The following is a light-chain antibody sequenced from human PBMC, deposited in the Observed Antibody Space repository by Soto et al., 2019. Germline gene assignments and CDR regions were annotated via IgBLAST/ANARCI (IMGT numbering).Light chain of an antibody. Sequence: DIQMTQSPPSLSASVGDTITITCRASQSISTYLDWYQVTPGKAPKVLIYAASSLQDGVPSRSSGSGSGTDFTLTINSLQPEDFATYYCQQNYNLHPCTFGQGTKVEIK. CDR1: QSISTY. CDR2: AAS. J-gene: IGKJ1*01. V-gene: IGKV1-39*01. CDR3: QQNYNLHPCT.